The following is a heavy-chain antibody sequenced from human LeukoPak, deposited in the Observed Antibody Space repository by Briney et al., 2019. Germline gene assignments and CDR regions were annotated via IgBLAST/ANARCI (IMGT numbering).Heavy chain of an antibody. V-gene: IGHV3-30*02. CDR3: AKDYSYPFDY. J-gene: IGHJ4*02. D-gene: IGHD2-15*01. CDR1: GFNFSSYG. Sequence: GGTLRLSCAASGFNFSSYGMSWVRQAPGKGLEWVAFIRYDGSNKYYADSVKGRFTISRDNSKNTLYLQMNSLRAEDTAVYYCAKDYSYPFDYWGQGTLVTVSS. CDR2: IRYDGSNK.